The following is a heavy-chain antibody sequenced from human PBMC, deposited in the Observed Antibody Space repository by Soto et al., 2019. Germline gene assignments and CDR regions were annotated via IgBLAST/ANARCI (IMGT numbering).Heavy chain of an antibody. Sequence: PSETLSLTCTFSGGSIIGHYWIWIRQSPGEGMEWIGYIFYSGSTTYNNNPSLKSRVTISVDTSKNQFSLRLSSVTAADTAVYYCASVGSSGWSPDYWGQGTLVTVSS. CDR1: GGSIIGHY. CDR3: ASVGSSGWSPDY. V-gene: IGHV4-59*11. J-gene: IGHJ4*02. CDR2: IFYSGSTTY. D-gene: IGHD6-19*01.